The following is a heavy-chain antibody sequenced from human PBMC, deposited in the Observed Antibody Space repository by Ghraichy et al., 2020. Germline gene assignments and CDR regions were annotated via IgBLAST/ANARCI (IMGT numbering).Heavy chain of an antibody. CDR3: ARGVTGTRGNWFDP. J-gene: IGHJ5*02. Sequence: ASVKVSCRASGYTFNSYAMQWVRQAPGQRLEWMGWINAGNGNAKYSQKFQGRVTITRDTSATTAYMELSSLRSEDTAVYYCARGVTGTRGNWFDPWGQGTLVTVSS. D-gene: IGHD1-20*01. CDR2: INAGNGNA. V-gene: IGHV1-3*01. CDR1: GYTFNSYA.